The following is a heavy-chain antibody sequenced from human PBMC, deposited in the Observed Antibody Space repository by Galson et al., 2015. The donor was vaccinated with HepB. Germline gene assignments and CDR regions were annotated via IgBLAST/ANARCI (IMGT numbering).Heavy chain of an antibody. V-gene: IGHV3-23*01. D-gene: IGHD5-12*01. CDR3: AKPGYSADHYRNFDY. J-gene: IGHJ4*03. Sequence: SLRLSCAASGFTFRKYGMNWVRQAPGKGLEWVSVISDSGDNTNYADSVKGRFAISRDNSNNILYLQMNSLRPEDTAVYYCAKPGYSADHYRNFDYWGQGTLVTVAS. CDR1: GFTFRKYG. CDR2: ISDSGDNT.